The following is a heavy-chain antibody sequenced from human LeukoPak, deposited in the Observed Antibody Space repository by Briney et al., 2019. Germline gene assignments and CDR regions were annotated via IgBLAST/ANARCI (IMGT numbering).Heavy chain of an antibody. V-gene: IGHV1-69*04. CDR2: IIPILGIA. J-gene: IGHJ3*02. D-gene: IGHD3-22*01. CDR3: ARESPMYYYDSSGYSRMTVPHAFDT. Sequence: SVKVSCKASGGTFSSYTISWVRQAPGQGLEWMGRIIPILGIANYAQKFQGRVTITADKSTSTAYMELSSLRSEDTAVYYCARESPMYYYDSSGYSRMTVPHAFDTWGQGTMVTVSS. CDR1: GGTFSSYT.